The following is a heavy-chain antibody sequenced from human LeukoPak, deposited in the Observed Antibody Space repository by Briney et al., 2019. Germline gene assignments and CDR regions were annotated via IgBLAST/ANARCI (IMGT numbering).Heavy chain of an antibody. D-gene: IGHD3-22*01. CDR2: IYISGST. CDR3: ARVLGYYDSGGRGWFDP. J-gene: IGHJ5*02. V-gene: IGHV4-39*07. CDR1: GGSISSSSYY. Sequence: PSETLSLTRTVSGGSISSSSYYWGWIRQPPGKGLEWIGIIYISGSTYYNPSLKSRVTISVDTSKNQFSLKLSSVTAADTAVYYCARVLGYYDSGGRGWFDPWGQGTLVTVSS.